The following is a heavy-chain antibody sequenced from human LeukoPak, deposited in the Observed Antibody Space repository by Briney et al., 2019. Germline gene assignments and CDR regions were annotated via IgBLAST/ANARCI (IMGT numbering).Heavy chain of an antibody. CDR2: ISYDGSNK. CDR1: GFTFSSYA. J-gene: IGHJ3*02. D-gene: IGHD4-17*01. Sequence: GGSLRLSCAASGFTFSSYAMHWVRQAPGKGLEWVAVISYDGSNKYYADSVKGRFTISRDNSKSTLYLQMNSLRAEDTAVYYCARSVDYGDYADAFDIWGQGTMVTVSS. V-gene: IGHV3-30-3*01. CDR3: ARSVDYGDYADAFDI.